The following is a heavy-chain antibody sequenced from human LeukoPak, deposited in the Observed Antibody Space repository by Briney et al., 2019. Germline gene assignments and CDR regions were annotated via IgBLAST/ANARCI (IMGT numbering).Heavy chain of an antibody. V-gene: IGHV4-39*07. D-gene: IGHD3-22*01. CDR2: IYYSGST. Sequence: PSETLSLTCTVSGGSISSSSYYWGWIRQPPGKGLEWIGSIYYSGSTYYNPSLKSRVTISVDTSKNQFSLKLSSVTAADTAVYYCARVPAGYFDYWGQGTLVTVSS. CDR1: GGSISSSSYY. J-gene: IGHJ4*02. CDR3: ARVPAGYFDY.